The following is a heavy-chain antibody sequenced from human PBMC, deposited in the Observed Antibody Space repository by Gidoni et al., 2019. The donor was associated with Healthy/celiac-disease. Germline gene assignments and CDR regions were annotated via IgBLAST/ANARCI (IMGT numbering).Heavy chain of an antibody. J-gene: IGHJ4*02. CDR1: GFTFSSYW. Sequence: EVQLVESGGGLVQPGGSLRLSCAASGFTFSSYWMSWVRQAPGKGLEWVANIKQKGSEKYYVDSVKGRFTISRDNAKNSLFRQMNSLRAGDTAVYSCARDDTVTTDGGGGYYFDYWGQGTLVTVSS. CDR3: ARDDTVTTDGGGGYYFDY. V-gene: IGHV3-7*04. CDR2: IKQKGSEK. D-gene: IGHD4-17*01.